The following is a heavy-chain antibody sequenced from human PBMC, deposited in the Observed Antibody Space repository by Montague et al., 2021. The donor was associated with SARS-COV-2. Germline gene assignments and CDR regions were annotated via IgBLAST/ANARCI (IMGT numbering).Heavy chain of an antibody. J-gene: IGHJ5*02. CDR1: GGSISSYY. V-gene: IGHV4-59*12. CDR3: ARTDYFGWVVWFDP. CDR2: IYYSGST. D-gene: IGHD3-10*01. Sequence: SETLSLTCTVSGGSISSYYWSWIRQPPGKGLEWIGYIYYSGSTNYNPSLKGRVTISVDTSKNQFSLKLSSVTAADTAVYYCARTDYFGWVVWFDPWGQGTLVTVSS.